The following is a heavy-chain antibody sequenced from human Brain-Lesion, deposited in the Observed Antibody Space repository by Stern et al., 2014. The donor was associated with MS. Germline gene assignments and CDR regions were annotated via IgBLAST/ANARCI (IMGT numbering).Heavy chain of an antibody. V-gene: IGHV1-2*02. CDR1: GYIFTGYY. D-gene: IGHD3-3*01. CDR2: INPNTGGK. J-gene: IGHJ6*02. Sequence: QVQLVESGAEGKKPGASVKVSCKSSGYIFTGYYIHWLRQAPGQGLEWMAWINPNTGGKNYAQKFQGRVTMSRDTSISTAYVELSSLTSDDTAVYYCARDQRGITIFGVVTDYYYLGMDVWGQGTTVTVSS. CDR3: ARDQRGITIFGVVTDYYYLGMDV.